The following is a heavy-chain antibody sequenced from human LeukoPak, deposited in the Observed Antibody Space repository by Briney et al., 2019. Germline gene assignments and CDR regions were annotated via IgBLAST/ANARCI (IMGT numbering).Heavy chain of an antibody. CDR2: INPSGGST. D-gene: IGHD2-8*01. Sequence: GASVKVSCKASGYTFTSYYMHWVRQAPGQGLEWMGIINPSGGSTSYAQKFQGRVTMTRDTSTSTVYMELSSLRSEDTAVYYCARAAPLILRPALKSYLDYWGQGTLVTVSS. V-gene: IGHV1-46*01. CDR3: ARAAPLILRPALKSYLDY. CDR1: GYTFTSYY. J-gene: IGHJ4*02.